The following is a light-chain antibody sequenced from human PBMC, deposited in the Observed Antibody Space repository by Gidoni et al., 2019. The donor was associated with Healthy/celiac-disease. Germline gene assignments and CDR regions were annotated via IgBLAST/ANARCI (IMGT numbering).Light chain of an antibody. Sequence: DIKITQSPSTLSASVGDRVTITCRASQRINSWLAWYQQNPGKAPELLIYDASSLESGVPSRFSGSGSGTEFTLTISSLQPDDFATYYCQQYNSYWTFGQXTKVEIK. J-gene: IGKJ1*01. V-gene: IGKV1-5*01. CDR3: QQYNSYWT. CDR1: QRINSW. CDR2: DAS.